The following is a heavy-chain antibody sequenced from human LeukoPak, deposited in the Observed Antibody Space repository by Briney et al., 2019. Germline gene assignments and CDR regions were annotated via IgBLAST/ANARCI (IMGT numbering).Heavy chain of an antibody. CDR1: GGTFSSYA. V-gene: IGHV1-69*05. D-gene: IGHD2-2*01. CDR2: IIPIFGTA. J-gene: IGHJ6*03. CDR3: EGGSTSYGHHYYYYYYMDV. Sequence: SVKVSCKASGGTFSSYAISWVRQAPGQGLEWMGGIIPIFGTANYAQKFQGRVTITTDESTSTAYMELSSLRSEDTAVYYCEGGSTSYGHHYYYYYYMDVWGKGTTVTVSS.